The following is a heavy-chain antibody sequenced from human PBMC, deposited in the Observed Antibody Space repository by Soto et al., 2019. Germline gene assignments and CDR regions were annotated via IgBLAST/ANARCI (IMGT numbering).Heavy chain of an antibody. CDR1: GFTFDDYA. CDR2: ISWNSGSI. J-gene: IGHJ6*03. Sequence: EVQLVESGGGLVQPGRSLRLSCAASGFTFDDYAMHWVRQAPGKGLEWVSGISWNSGSIGYADSVKGRFTISRDNAKNSLYLQMNSLRAEDTALYYCAKTSAPRGLYYYYDMDVWGKGTTVTVSS. CDR3: AKTSAPRGLYYYYDMDV. V-gene: IGHV3-9*01.